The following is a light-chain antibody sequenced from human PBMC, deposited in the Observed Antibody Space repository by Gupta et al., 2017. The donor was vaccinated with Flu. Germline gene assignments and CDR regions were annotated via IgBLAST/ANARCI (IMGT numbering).Light chain of an antibody. Sequence: QSALPQPASVSGSPGQSITISCIGTSSDIGGYNFVSWYQQHPGKAPKLVIYEVSNRPSSVSSRFSASKSGNTASLSITGLQAEDEADYYCYSYSSETEWVFGGGTKLSVL. CDR3: YSYSSETEWV. CDR2: EVS. CDR1: SSDIGGYNF. V-gene: IGLV2-14*01. J-gene: IGLJ3*02.